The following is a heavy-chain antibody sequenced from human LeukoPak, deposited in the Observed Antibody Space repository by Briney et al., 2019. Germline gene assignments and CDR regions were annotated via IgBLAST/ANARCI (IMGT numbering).Heavy chain of an antibody. CDR3: VRVGAAAGHTIEYFQH. CDR1: GGSFSGYY. D-gene: IGHD6-13*01. Sequence: PSETLSLTCAVYGGSFSGYYWSWIRQPPGKGLEWIGEINHSGSTNYNPSLKSRATISVDTSKNQFSLKLSSVTAADTAMYYCVRVGAAAGHTIEYFQHWGQGTLVTVSS. V-gene: IGHV4-34*01. CDR2: INHSGST. J-gene: IGHJ1*01.